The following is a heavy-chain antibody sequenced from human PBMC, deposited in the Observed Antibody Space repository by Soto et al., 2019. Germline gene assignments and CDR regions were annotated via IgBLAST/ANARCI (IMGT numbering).Heavy chain of an antibody. Sequence: PPETLPLTCTVSGGSMSRYFWSWIRQPPGKGLEWIGYIYYSGTTNYNPSLKSRVTTSLDTSKNQFSLKVASLTASETAFYYCARGKGGPEDAFDIWGPGTLVT. CDR1: GGSMSRYF. V-gene: IGHV4-59*01. CDR2: IYYSGTT. D-gene: IGHD3-16*01. CDR3: ARGKGGPEDAFDI. J-gene: IGHJ3*02.